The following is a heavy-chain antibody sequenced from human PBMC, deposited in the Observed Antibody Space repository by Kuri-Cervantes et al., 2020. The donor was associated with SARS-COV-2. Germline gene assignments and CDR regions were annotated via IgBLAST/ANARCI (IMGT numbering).Heavy chain of an antibody. J-gene: IGHJ6*02. CDR3: ARVDV. V-gene: IGHV3-7*01. CDR2: IKQDGCEK. CDR1: GFTFSSYR. Sequence: GGSLRLSCAASGFTFSSYRMSWVRKAPGKGLEWVANIKQDGCEKIYVDSVKGQFTISRDNAKTSLFLQMISLRAEATAVYYCARVDVWGQGTTVTVSS.